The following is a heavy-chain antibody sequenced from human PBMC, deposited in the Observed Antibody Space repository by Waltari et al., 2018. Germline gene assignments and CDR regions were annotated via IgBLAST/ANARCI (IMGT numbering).Heavy chain of an antibody. Sequence: GGSLRLSCAGSGFTFSGYWMHWVRQAPGKGLVWVSRINSDGSRTTYADSVKGRFTISRDNAKNTLYLQLNSLRVEDTSMYYCARGPSDSTNNFFVGDFWGQGTPVTVSS. V-gene: IGHV3-74*01. CDR1: GFTFSGYW. J-gene: IGHJ4*02. CDR3: ARGPSDSTNNFFVGDF. D-gene: IGHD1-26*01. CDR2: INSDGSRT.